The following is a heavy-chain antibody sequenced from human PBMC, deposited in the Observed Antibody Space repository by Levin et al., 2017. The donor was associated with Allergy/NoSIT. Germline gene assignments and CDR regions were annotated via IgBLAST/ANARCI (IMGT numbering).Heavy chain of an antibody. CDR1: GFTLSNSA. CDR3: AQDSTSNRFNWFDP. V-gene: IGHV3-23*01. J-gene: IGHJ5*01. Sequence: HAGGSLRLSCAASGFTLSNSAMSWVRQAPGKGLEWVSAVTGSRGTTYYADSVRGRFTISRDISKNTLFLQMSRLTVEDTAVYYCAQDSTSNRFNWFDPWGQGTLVTVSS. D-gene: IGHD2/OR15-2a*01. CDR2: VTGSRGTT.